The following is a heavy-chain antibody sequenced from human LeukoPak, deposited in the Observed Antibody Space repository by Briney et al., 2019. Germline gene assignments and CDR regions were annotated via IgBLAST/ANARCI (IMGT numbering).Heavy chain of an antibody. V-gene: IGHV3-23*01. CDR2: ISGGGDST. Sequence: GGSLRLSCAASGFTFRSYAMSWVRQAPGKGLEWVSVISGGGDSTYYADSVKGRFTTSRDNSKNTLYLQMNSLRAEDTAVYYCAKDPSGDYYFDYWGQGTLVTVSS. D-gene: IGHD4-17*01. CDR3: AKDPSGDYYFDY. J-gene: IGHJ4*02. CDR1: GFTFRSYA.